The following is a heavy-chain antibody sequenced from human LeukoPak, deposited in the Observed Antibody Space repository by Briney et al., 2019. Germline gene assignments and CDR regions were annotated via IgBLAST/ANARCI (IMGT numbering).Heavy chain of an antibody. V-gene: IGHV1-18*01. Sequence: AASVKVSCKASGYTFTSYGISWVRQAPGQGLDWMGWISAYNGNTKYAQKLQGRATMTTDTSTSTAYMELRSLRSDDTAVYYCARDGSNYGDYVFGYGGQETLVTVSS. J-gene: IGHJ4*02. D-gene: IGHD4-17*01. CDR2: ISAYNGNT. CDR1: GYTFTSYG. CDR3: ARDGSNYGDYVFGY.